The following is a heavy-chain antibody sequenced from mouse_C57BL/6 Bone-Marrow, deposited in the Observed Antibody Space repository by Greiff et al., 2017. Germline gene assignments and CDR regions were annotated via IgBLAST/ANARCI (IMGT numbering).Heavy chain of an antibody. D-gene: IGHD2-1*01. V-gene: IGHV1-55*01. Sequence: QVQLQPGAELVKPGASVKMSCKASGYTFTSYWITWVKQRPGQGLEWIGDIYPGSGSTNYNEKFKSKATLTVDTSSSTAYMQLSSLTSEDSAVYYCARSDYGNYSYYFDYWGQGTTLTVSS. CDR3: ARSDYGNYSYYFDY. CDR1: GYTFTSYW. CDR2: IYPGSGST. J-gene: IGHJ2*01.